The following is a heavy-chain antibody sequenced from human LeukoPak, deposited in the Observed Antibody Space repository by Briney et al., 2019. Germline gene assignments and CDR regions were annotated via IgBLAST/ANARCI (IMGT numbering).Heavy chain of an antibody. CDR3: ARDLVTVTKGFDI. J-gene: IGHJ3*02. CDR2: ISHIGRT. D-gene: IGHD4-17*01. Sequence: SETLSLTCAVSGDSFSSHYWTWIRQSPGTGLEWIGYISHIGRTNYNPSLESRVTISIDTSKNQFSLKLRSVTAADTAVYYCARDLVTVTKGFDIWGQGTMVSVSS. V-gene: IGHV4-59*11. CDR1: GDSFSSHY.